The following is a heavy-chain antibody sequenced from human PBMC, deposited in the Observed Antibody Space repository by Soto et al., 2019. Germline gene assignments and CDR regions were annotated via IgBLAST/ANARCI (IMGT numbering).Heavy chain of an antibody. Sequence: EVQLVESGGGLVQPGRSLRLSCAASGFTFDDYAMHWVRQAPGKGLEWVSGISWNSGSIGYADSVKGRFTISRDNAKNSLYLQMNGLRAEDSALYYCAKDIRDGIYPLWGQGTLVTVSS. CDR2: ISWNSGSI. V-gene: IGHV3-9*01. D-gene: IGHD1-26*01. J-gene: IGHJ4*02. CDR1: GFTFDDYA. CDR3: AKDIRDGIYPL.